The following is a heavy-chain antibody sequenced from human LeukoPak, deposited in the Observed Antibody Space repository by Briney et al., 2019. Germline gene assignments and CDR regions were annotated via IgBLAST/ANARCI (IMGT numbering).Heavy chain of an antibody. D-gene: IGHD2-21*02. CDR1: GYTFTGYY. V-gene: IGHV1-2*02. Sequence: ASVKVSCKASGYTFTGYYMHWVRQAPGQGLEWMGWINPNSGGTNYAQKLQGRVTMTTDTSTSTAYMELRSLRSDDTAVYYCARDLVVVTAIFDYWGQGTLVTVSS. J-gene: IGHJ4*02. CDR2: INPNSGGT. CDR3: ARDLVVVTAIFDY.